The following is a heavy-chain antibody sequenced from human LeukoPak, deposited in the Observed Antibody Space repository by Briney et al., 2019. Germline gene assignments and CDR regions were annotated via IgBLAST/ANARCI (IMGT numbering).Heavy chain of an antibody. CDR2: ISTSGT. Sequence: GGSLRLSCAASGFTFSNFAMTWVRQAPGKGLEWVSVISTSGTYYAESVKGRFTISRDNSKNTLYLQMSSLRDEDTAVYYCASFGMRSDYWGQGTLVTVSS. CDR1: GFTFSNFA. V-gene: IGHV3-23*01. J-gene: IGHJ4*02. CDR3: ASFGMRSDY. D-gene: IGHD3-10*01.